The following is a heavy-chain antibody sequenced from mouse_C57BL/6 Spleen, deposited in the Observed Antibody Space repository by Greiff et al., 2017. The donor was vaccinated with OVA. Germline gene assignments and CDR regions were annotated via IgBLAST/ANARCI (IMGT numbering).Heavy chain of an antibody. CDR3: ARIDGCHYWFAY. V-gene: IGHV14-2*01. CDR2: IAPEDGET. J-gene: IGHJ3*01. CDR1: GFNITDYY. Sequence: VQLKESGAELVKPGASVKLSCTASGFNITDYYMHRVKQRTEQGLEWIGRIAPEDGETKYAPKFQGKATITADTSSNTAYLQLSSLTSEDTDVDYWARIDGCHYWFAYWGQGTLVTVSA. D-gene: IGHD2-3*01.